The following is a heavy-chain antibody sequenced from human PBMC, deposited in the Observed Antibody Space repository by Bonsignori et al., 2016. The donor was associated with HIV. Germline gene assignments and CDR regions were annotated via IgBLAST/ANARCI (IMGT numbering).Heavy chain of an antibody. CDR3: ARGSSLGYCSGGSCYARYYYYYMDV. J-gene: IGHJ6*03. Sequence: RQAPGKGLEWIGEINHSGSTNYNPSLKSRVTISVDTSKNQFSLKLSSVTAADTAVYYCARGSSLGYCSGGSCYARYYYYYMDVWGKGTTVTVSS. CDR2: INHSGST. D-gene: IGHD2-15*01. V-gene: IGHV4-34*01.